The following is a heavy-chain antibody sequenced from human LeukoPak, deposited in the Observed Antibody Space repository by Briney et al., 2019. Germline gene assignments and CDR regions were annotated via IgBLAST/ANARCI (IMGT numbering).Heavy chain of an antibody. J-gene: IGHJ4*02. CDR2: IYYSGST. Sequence: PGGSLRLSCAASGFTFSSYEMNWVRQPPGKGLEWIGSIYYSGSTYYNPSLKSRVTISEDTTKNQFSLKLSSVTAADTAVYYCARLPFYSSGRPFDYWGQGTLVTVSS. CDR3: ARLPFYSSGRPFDY. CDR1: GFTFSSYE. V-gene: IGHV4-39*01. D-gene: IGHD6-19*01.